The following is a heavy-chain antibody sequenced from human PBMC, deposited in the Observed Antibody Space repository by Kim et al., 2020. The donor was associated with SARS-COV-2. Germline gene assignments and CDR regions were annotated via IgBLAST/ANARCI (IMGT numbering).Heavy chain of an antibody. Sequence: GSNKYYADSVKGRFTISRENSKNTLYLQMNSLRAEDTAVYYCARVGGMDVWGQGTTVTVSS. V-gene: IGHV3-33*01. CDR2: GSNK. D-gene: IGHD1-26*01. CDR3: ARVGGMDV. J-gene: IGHJ6*02.